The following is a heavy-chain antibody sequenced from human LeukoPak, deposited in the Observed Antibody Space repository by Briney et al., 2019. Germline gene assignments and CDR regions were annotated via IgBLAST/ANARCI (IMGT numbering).Heavy chain of an antibody. CDR3: ARSLPDFGVVTLFDY. J-gene: IGHJ4*02. V-gene: IGHV4-4*09. D-gene: IGHD3-3*01. CDR1: GGSISSYY. CDR2: IYTSGST. Sequence: SETLSLTCTVSGGSISSYYWSWIRQPPGKGLEWIGYIYTSGSTNYNPSLKSRVTISVDTSKNQFSLELSSVTAADTAVYYCARSLPDFGVVTLFDYWGQGTLVTVSS.